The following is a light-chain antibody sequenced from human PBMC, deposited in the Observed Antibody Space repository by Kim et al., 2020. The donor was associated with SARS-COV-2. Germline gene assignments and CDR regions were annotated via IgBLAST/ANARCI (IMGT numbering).Light chain of an antibody. Sequence: SAYVGDRVIITCRESQTITTHLHWYQLRPGKAPRLLIYGASSLQSGVPSRFSVSGSGTEFTLTITSLQPEDFATYSCQQSYSTPYTFGQGTKLEI. CDR2: GAS. CDR3: QQSYSTPYT. J-gene: IGKJ2*01. V-gene: IGKV1-39*01. CDR1: QTITTH.